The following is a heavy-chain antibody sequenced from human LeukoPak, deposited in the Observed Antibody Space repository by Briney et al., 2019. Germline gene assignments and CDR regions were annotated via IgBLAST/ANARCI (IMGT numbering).Heavy chain of an antibody. J-gene: IGHJ5*02. V-gene: IGHV4-38-2*02. CDR2: IYYSGST. D-gene: IGHD1-14*01. CDR1: GYSISNGYY. CDR3: ASSKPRHWFDP. Sequence: SETLSLTCTVSGYSISNGYYGGWIRQPPGKGLEWIGSIYYSGSTYYNPSLKSRVTISVDTSKNQFSLKLSSVTAADTAVYYCASSKPRHWFDPWGQGTLVTVSS.